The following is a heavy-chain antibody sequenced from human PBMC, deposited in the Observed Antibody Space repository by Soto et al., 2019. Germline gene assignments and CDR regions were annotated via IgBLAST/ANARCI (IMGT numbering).Heavy chain of an antibody. CDR1: GGSFSGYY. V-gene: IGHV4-34*01. CDR2: INHSGST. J-gene: IGHJ6*02. Sequence: PSETLSLTCAVYGGSFSGYYWSWIRQPPGKGLEWIGEINHSGSTNYNPSLKSRVTISVDTSKNQFSLKLSSVSAADTAVYYCATGRGVRGVIITTYYYYGLEVWGQGTRVSVSS. D-gene: IGHD3-10*01. CDR3: ATGRGVRGVIITTYYYYGLEV.